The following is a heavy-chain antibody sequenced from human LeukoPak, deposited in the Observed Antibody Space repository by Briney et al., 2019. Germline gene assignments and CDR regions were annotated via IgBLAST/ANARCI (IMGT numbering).Heavy chain of an antibody. Sequence: TGGSLRLSCAASGFTFSSYSMNWVRQAPGKGLEWVSSISSSSSYIYYADSVKGRFTISRDNAKNSLYLQMNSLRAEDTAVYYYARLGYCSSTSCYREYDYWGQGTLVTVSS. J-gene: IGHJ4*02. CDR2: ISSSSSYI. CDR3: ARLGYCSSTSCYREYDY. V-gene: IGHV3-21*01. CDR1: GFTFSSYS. D-gene: IGHD2-2*01.